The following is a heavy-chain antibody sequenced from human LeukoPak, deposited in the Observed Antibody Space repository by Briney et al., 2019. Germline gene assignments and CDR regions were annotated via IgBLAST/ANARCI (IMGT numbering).Heavy chain of an antibody. CDR2: INAGNGNT. J-gene: IGHJ4*02. CDR3: ARVVRYSSGPLTDLLPYYFDY. V-gene: IGHV1-3*03. CDR1: GYTFTSYA. Sequence: ASVKVSCKASGYTFTSYAMHWVRQAPGQRLEWMGWINAGNGNTRYSQEFQGRVTITRDTSASAVYMELSSLRSDDMAVYYCARVVRYSSGPLTDLLPYYFDYWGQGTLVTVSS. D-gene: IGHD6-19*01.